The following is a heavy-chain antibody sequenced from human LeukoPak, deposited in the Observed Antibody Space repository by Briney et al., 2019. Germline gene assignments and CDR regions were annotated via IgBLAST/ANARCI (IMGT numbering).Heavy chain of an antibody. J-gene: IGHJ4*02. D-gene: IGHD1-26*01. Sequence: SETLSLTCAVYGGSFSGYYWSWIRQPPGKGLEWIGEINHSGSINYNPSLKSRVTISVDTSKNQFSLKLSSVTAADTAVYYCARASAAGGATVFDYWGQGTLVTVSS. CDR2: INHSGSI. V-gene: IGHV4-34*01. CDR3: ARASAAGGATVFDY. CDR1: GGSFSGYY.